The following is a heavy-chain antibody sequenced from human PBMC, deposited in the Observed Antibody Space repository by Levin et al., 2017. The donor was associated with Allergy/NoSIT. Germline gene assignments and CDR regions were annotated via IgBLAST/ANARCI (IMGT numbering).Heavy chain of an antibody. CDR1: GYTFRVYG. Sequence: ASVKVSCKASGYTFRVYGIIWVRQAPGEGLEWLGWISPNNGHTQVSHKVQGRVTMTTDASTTTAYLDIRSLTSDDTAVYYWSVDLGTGWYDNAFEIWGQETLVSVSS. CDR2: ISPNNGHT. V-gene: IGHV1-18*01. J-gene: IGHJ3*02. CDR3: SVDLGTGWYDNAFEI. D-gene: IGHD6-19*01.